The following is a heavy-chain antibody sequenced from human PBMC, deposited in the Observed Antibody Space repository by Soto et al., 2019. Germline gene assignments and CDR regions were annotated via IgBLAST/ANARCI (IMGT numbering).Heavy chain of an antibody. CDR1: GYTFNTFG. V-gene: IGHV1-18*01. CDR3: ARGWGKYYGVTDF. J-gene: IGHJ4*02. Sequence: IQLVQSAGEVKRPGASVKVSCKASGYTFNTFGITWVRQAPGQGLEWMGCISGYSAKRDYSRKHQDRITLTADPSTSTSYMELRSLTSYDTAVYYWARGWGKYYGVTDFWGQGTLFTVSS. CDR2: ISGYSAKR. D-gene: IGHD3-10*01.